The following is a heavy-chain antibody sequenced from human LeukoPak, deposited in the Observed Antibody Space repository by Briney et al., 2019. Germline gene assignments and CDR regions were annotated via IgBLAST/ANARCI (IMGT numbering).Heavy chain of an antibody. Sequence: PGGSLRLSCAASGFTFSDYYMSWIRQPPGKGLEWIGGINHSGSTNYNPSLKSRVTISVDTSKNQFSLKLSSVTAADTAVYYCARRPGGYYYGSGSYYRPFDYWGQGTLVTVSS. CDR2: INHSGST. D-gene: IGHD3-10*01. CDR1: GFTFSDYY. V-gene: IGHV4-34*01. CDR3: ARRPGGYYYGSGSYYRPFDY. J-gene: IGHJ4*02.